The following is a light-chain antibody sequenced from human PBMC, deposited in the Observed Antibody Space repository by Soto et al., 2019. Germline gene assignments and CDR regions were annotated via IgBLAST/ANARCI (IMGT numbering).Light chain of an antibody. CDR3: HQRQYWPPIT. V-gene: IGKV3-11*01. J-gene: IGKJ5*01. CDR2: DAS. CDR1: LSVSVY. Sequence: IVLTQSPGTLSLSPGQRATLSCRTSLSVSVYLDWYQQKPGQAPRLLISDASNRATGIPARFSGSGSGTDFTLTISSLEPEDFAVYYCHQRQYWPPITFGQGTRLEI.